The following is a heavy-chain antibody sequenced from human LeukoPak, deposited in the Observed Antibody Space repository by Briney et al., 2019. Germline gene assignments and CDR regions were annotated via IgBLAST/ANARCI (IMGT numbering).Heavy chain of an antibody. CDR3: ARRLTMVEGLYY. D-gene: IGHD3-10*01. CDR2: INPKSGDT. CDR1: GYTISGYY. J-gene: IGHJ4*02. Sequence: ASVKVSCKASGYTISGYYMHWVRQAPGQGLERMGWINPKSGDTNYAQKFQGRVTMTRDTSISTAYMELSRLRSDDTAVYYCARRLTMVEGLYYWGQGTLVTVSS. V-gene: IGHV1-2*02.